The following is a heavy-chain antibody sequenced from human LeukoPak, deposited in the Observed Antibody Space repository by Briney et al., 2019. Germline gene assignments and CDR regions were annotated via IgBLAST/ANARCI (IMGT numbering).Heavy chain of an antibody. Sequence: SVKVSCKASGGTFSSYAISWVRQAPGQGLEWMGGIIPIFGTANYAQKFQGRVTITADESTSTAYMELSSLRSKDTAVYYCARDILFSVVPAAPYYMDVWGKGTTVTISS. CDR1: GGTFSSYA. J-gene: IGHJ6*03. D-gene: IGHD2-2*01. CDR2: IIPIFGTA. CDR3: ARDILFSVVPAAPYYMDV. V-gene: IGHV1-69*13.